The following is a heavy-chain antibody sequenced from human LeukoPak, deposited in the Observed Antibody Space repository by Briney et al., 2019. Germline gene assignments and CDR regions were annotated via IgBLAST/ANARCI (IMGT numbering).Heavy chain of an antibody. V-gene: IGHV3-49*03. CDR1: GFKFGDDA. D-gene: IGHD4-17*01. CDR2: IRRKGYGETT. CDR3: SRGLHDYGDSNYYFDQ. Sequence: PGGSLRLSCTAPGFKFGDDAWSWFRQAPGRGLEFVSFIRRKGYGETTDYAASVRGRCTISRDDAKSTAYLQMNSLEIEDTALYYCSRGLHDYGDSNYYFDQWGRGTQVTVSS. J-gene: IGHJ4*02.